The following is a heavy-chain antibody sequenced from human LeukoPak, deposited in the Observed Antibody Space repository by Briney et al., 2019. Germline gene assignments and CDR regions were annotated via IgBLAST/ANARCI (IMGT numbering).Heavy chain of an antibody. Sequence: GASVKVSCKTSGYNFNRYAITWVRQAPGQGLEWMGWVSTSNGDTNYAENFEGRVTMTTETVTKTAYMELRRLRSGDTAMYFCARVSDTSMVTPGFDSWGQGTQVPVSS. V-gene: IGHV1-18*01. D-gene: IGHD5-18*01. CDR2: VSTSNGDT. CDR3: ARVSDTSMVTPGFDS. CDR1: GYNFNRYA. J-gene: IGHJ4*02.